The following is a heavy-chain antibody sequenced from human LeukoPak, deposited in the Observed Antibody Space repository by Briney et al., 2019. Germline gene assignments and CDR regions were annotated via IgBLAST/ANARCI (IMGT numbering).Heavy chain of an antibody. J-gene: IGHJ4*02. CDR1: GYTLTELS. V-gene: IGHV1-24*01. CDR3: ATGRSIAAAGYFDY. CDR2: FDPEDGET. D-gene: IGHD6-13*01. Sequence: GASVKVSCKVSGYTLTELSVHWVRQAPGEGLEWMGGFDPEDGETIYAQKFQGRVTMTEDTSTDTAYMELSSLRSEDTAVYYCATGRSIAAAGYFDYWGQGTLVTVSS.